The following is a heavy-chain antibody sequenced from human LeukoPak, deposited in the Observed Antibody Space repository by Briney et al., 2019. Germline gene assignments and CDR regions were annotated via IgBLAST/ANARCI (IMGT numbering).Heavy chain of an antibody. CDR3: ARDRWFGELLGYYYYYCMDV. J-gene: IGHJ6*03. V-gene: IGHV3-48*03. D-gene: IGHD3-10*01. CDR1: GFTFSSYE. Sequence: GGSLRLSCAASGFTFSSYEMNWVRQAPGKGLEWVSYISSSGSTIYYADSVKGRFTISRDNAKNSLYLQMNSLRAEDTAVYYCARDRWFGELLGYYYYYCMDVWGKGTTVTVSS. CDR2: ISSSGSTI.